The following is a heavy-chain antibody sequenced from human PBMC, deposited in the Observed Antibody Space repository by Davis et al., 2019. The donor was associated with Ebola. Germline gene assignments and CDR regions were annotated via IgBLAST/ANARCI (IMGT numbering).Heavy chain of an antibody. CDR3: AKSGLSFGVVKYHYGMDV. V-gene: IGHV3-30-3*02. D-gene: IGHD3-3*01. CDR1: GFTFSSYA. J-gene: IGHJ6*04. Sequence: GSLRLSCAASGFTFSSYAMHWVRQAPGKGLEWVALISYDGSNKYYTDSVKGRFTISRDNSKNTLYLQMNSLRAEDTAVYYCAKSGLSFGVVKYHYGMDVWGKGTTVTVSS. CDR2: ISYDGSNK.